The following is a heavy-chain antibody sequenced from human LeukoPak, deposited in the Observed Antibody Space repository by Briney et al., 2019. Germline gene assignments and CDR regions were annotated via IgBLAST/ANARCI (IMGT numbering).Heavy chain of an antibody. J-gene: IGHJ4*02. CDR2: ISDSGST. CDR1: GFTFSSYQ. CDR3: AKVHSGWYFDY. D-gene: IGHD5-12*01. Sequence: PGGSLRLSCAASGFTFSSYQMNWVRQAPGKGLEWVPVISDSGSTYYADSVKGRFTISRDNSKNTLYLQMNSLRAEDTAVYYCAKVHSGWYFDYWGQGTLVTVSS. V-gene: IGHV3-23*01.